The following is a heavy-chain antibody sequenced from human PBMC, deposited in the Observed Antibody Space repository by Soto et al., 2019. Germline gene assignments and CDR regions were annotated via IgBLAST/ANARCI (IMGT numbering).Heavy chain of an antibody. D-gene: IGHD1-1*01. Sequence: QVQLVQSGAEVKKPGASVKVSCTTSGYTFTNYAIHWVRQAPGQRLEWMGWIDAGNGNTEYSQNFQGRVTLNRDTSASTAYMDLSSLRSEDTAVYYCARDRTVQLERRGAPDYWGQGTLVTVSS. CDR2: IDAGNGNT. V-gene: IGHV1-3*01. CDR1: GYTFTNYA. J-gene: IGHJ4*02. CDR3: ARDRTVQLERRGAPDY.